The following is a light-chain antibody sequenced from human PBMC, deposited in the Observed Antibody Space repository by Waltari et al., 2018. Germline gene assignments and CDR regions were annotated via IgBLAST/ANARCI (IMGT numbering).Light chain of an antibody. V-gene: IGKV4-1*01. CDR3: QQYYSALRGT. Sequence: DIVMTQSPDSLAVSLGERATINCESSQSVLYSSNNKNYLAWYQQKPGQPPKLLISWASTRESGVPDRFSGSGSGTDFTLTISSLQAEDVAVYYCQQYYSALRGTFGPGTKLEIK. CDR2: WAS. J-gene: IGKJ2*01. CDR1: QSVLYSSNNKNY.